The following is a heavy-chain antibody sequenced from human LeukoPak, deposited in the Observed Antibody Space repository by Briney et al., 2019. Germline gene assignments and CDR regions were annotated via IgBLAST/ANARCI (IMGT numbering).Heavy chain of an antibody. Sequence: GGSLRLSCAASGYTISNYWMAWVRQAPGKGLEWVANIKPDGSEKYYVDSVKGRFTVSRDNTKNSLYLQMNSLRVEDTALYYCARWWATSASIFIDYWGQGTLVTASS. V-gene: IGHV3-7*01. CDR2: IKPDGSEK. CDR1: GYTISNYW. D-gene: IGHD3-3*02. CDR3: ARWWATSASIFIDY. J-gene: IGHJ4*02.